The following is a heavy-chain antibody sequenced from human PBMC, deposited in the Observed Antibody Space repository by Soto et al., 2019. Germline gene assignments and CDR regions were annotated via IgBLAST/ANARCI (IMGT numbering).Heavy chain of an antibody. D-gene: IGHD4-17*01. J-gene: IGHJ3*02. CDR3: ARQKTDYGDYADAFDI. V-gene: IGHV3-74*01. Sequence: GLVWVSRINSDGSSTSYADSVKGRFTISRDNAKNTLYLQMNSLRAEDTAVYYCARQKTDYGDYADAFDIWGQGTMVTVS. CDR2: INSDGSST.